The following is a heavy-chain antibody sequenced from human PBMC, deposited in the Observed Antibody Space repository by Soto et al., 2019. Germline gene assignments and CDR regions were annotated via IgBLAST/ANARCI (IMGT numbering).Heavy chain of an antibody. J-gene: IGHJ6*02. CDR3: ARDFRIWIAAEFQVGMDV. CDR1: GFTFSSYG. CDR2: IWYDGSNK. Sequence: GGSLRLSCAASGFTFSSYGMHWVRQAPGKGLEWVAVIWYDGSNKYYADSVKGRFTISRDNSKNTLYLQMNSLRAEDTAVYYCARDFRIWIAAEFQVGMDVWGQGTTVTVSS. D-gene: IGHD6-13*01. V-gene: IGHV3-33*01.